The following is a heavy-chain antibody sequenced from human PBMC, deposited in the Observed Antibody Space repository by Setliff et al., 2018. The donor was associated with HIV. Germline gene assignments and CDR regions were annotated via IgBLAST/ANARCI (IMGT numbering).Heavy chain of an antibody. CDR1: GFTFTTYP. V-gene: IGHV3-23*01. Sequence: PGGSLRLSCVASGFTFTTYPMSWVRQAPGEGLEWVSAISGDGGDTAYADSLKGRFTISRDTSKNTLHLHMNSLRAEDTAVYYCARQAHPRGYYGSAGLFDYWGQGTPVTVSS. J-gene: IGHJ4*02. CDR2: ISGDGGDT. CDR3: ARQAHPRGYYGSAGLFDY. D-gene: IGHD3-22*01.